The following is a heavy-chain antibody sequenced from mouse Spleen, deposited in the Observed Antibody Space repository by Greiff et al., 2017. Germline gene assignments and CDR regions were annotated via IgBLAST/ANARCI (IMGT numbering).Heavy chain of an antibody. Sequence: VQLQQSGAELVRPGASVKLSCKASGYTFTDYYINWVKQRPGQGLEWIARIYPGSGNTYYNEKFKGKATLTAEKSSSTAYMQLSSLTSEDSAVYFCASRGDNRGFAYWGQGTLVTVSA. D-gene: IGHD3-3*01. CDR2: IYPGSGNT. CDR3: ASRGDNRGFAY. V-gene: IGHV1-76*01. CDR1: GYTFTDYY. J-gene: IGHJ3*01.